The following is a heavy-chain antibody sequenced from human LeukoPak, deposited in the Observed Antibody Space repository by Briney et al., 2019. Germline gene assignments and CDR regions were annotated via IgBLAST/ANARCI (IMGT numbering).Heavy chain of an antibody. CDR2: INPNSGGT. Sequence: ASVKVSCKAPGYTFTGYYMHWVRQAPGQGLEWMGWINPNSGGTNYAQKFQGRVTMTRDTSISTAYMELSSLRSEDTAVYYCARTYYYGSGSYYTFGYWGQGTRVTVSS. V-gene: IGHV1-2*02. D-gene: IGHD3-10*01. CDR1: GYTFTGYY. CDR3: ARTYYYGSGSYYTFGY. J-gene: IGHJ4*02.